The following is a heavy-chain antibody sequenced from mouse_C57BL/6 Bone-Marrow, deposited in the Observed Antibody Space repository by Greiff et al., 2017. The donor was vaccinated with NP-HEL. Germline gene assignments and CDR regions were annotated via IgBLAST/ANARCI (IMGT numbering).Heavy chain of an antibody. J-gene: IGHJ2*01. CDR1: GYTFTSYL. Sequence: QVQLKQPGAELVKPGASVKLSCKASGYTFTSYLMHWVKQRPGRGLEWIGRIDPNSGGTKYNEKFKSKATLTVDKPSSTAYMQLNSLTSEDSAVYYCARYYDGSRSFDYWGQGTTLTVSS. CDR2: IDPNSGGT. D-gene: IGHD1-1*01. CDR3: ARYYDGSRSFDY. V-gene: IGHV1-72*01.